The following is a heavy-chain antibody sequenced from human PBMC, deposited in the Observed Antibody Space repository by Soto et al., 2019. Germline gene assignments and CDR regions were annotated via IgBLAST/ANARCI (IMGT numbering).Heavy chain of an antibody. Sequence: QIHLVQSGAEVRKPGASVNVSCKTSGYIFTNYGVSWVRQAPGEGLEVVGWISGYNGYPKYGQRFQGRVNLSTDTSTTTGYMELRNLRSDDTAVYYCARGSSGALYDYWGQGTLLTVSS. CDR3: ARGSSGALYDY. J-gene: IGHJ4*02. CDR2: ISGYNGYP. CDR1: GYIFTNYG. V-gene: IGHV1-18*04.